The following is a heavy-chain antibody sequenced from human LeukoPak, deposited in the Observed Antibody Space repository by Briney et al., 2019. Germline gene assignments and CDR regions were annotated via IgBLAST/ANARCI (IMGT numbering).Heavy chain of an antibody. D-gene: IGHD3-22*01. CDR2: VWYDGNNE. V-gene: IGHV3-33*01. Sequence: GGSLRLSRAASGFTFSNYVMHWVRQAPGKGLEWVALVWYDGNNEYYADSVKGRFTISRDNSKKTLYLQMNSLRGDDTAVYYCARDRSPYYYDDMAWYGMDVWGQGTTVTVSS. CDR1: GFTFSNYV. CDR3: ARDRSPYYYDDMAWYGMDV. J-gene: IGHJ6*02.